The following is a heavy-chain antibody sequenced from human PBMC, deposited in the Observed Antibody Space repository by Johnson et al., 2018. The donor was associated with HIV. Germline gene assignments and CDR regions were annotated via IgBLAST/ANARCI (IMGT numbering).Heavy chain of an antibody. Sequence: VQLVESGGGVVQPGGSLRLSCAASGFTVSSNYMSWVRQAPGKGLEWVANIKQDGSEKYYVDSVKGRFTISRDNAKNSLYLQMNSLRAEDTAVYYCAREIIFRGAFDIWGQGTMVTVSS. D-gene: IGHD3-10*01. J-gene: IGHJ3*02. CDR2: IKQDGSEK. V-gene: IGHV3-7*01. CDR3: AREIIFRGAFDI. CDR1: GFTVSSNY.